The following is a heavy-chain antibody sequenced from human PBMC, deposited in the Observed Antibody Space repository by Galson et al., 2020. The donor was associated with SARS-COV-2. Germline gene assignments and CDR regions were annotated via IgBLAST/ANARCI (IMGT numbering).Heavy chain of an antibody. D-gene: IGHD2-2*01. J-gene: IGHJ6*02. CDR1: GGSFSGYY. Sequence: SQTLSLTCAVYGGSFSGYYWSWIRQPPAKGLEWIGEINHSGSTNYNPSLKRRVTISVDTSKNQFSLKLSSVTAADTAVYYCAREDHGYCSSTSCYGVGGYYYYGMDVWGQGTTVTVSS. CDR2: INHSGST. CDR3: AREDHGYCSSTSCYGVGGYYYYGMDV. V-gene: IGHV4-34*01.